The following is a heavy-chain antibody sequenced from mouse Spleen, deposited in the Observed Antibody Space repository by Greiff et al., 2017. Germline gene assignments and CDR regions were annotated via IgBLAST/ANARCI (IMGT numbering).Heavy chain of an antibody. CDR2: ISYSGST. CDR3: ARARYGNFGYFDV. Sequence: EVQLVESGPGMVKPSQSLSLTCTVTGYSITSGYDWHWIRHFPGNKLEWMGYISYSGSTNYNPSLKSRISITHDTSKNHFFLKLNSVTTEDTATYYCARARYGNFGYFDVWGAGTTVTVSS. V-gene: IGHV3-1*01. CDR1: GYSITSGYD. J-gene: IGHJ1*01. D-gene: IGHD2-1*01.